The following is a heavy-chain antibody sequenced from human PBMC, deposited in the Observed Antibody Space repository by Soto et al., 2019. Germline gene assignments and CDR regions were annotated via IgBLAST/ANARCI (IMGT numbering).Heavy chain of an antibody. V-gene: IGHV3-23*01. D-gene: IGHD2-15*01. Sequence: EVQLLESGGDLLQPGGSLRLSCAASGFTFSSYAMSWVRQAPGKGLEWVSGISGSGSDTYYAESVKGRFTIARDNSKNSLYLQMNSLRAEDTAGYYCVKDPRITDCIAGSCYGDFSIYWGQGTLVTVSS. J-gene: IGHJ4*02. CDR2: ISGSGSDT. CDR1: GFTFSSYA. CDR3: VKDPRITDCIAGSCYGDFSIY.